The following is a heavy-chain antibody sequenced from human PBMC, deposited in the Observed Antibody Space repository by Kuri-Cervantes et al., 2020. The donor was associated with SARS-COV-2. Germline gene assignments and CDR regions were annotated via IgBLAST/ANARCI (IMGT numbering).Heavy chain of an antibody. J-gene: IGHJ6*02. Sequence: GGSLRLSCATSGSTFSIFWMTWVRQAPGKGLEWVANINQDGSEKSYADSVKGRFTISRDNAKNSLYLQMNSLRAEDTAVYYCARGTLVPYYYDALDVWGQGTTVTVSS. CDR2: INQDGSEK. D-gene: IGHD3-3*01. CDR1: GSTFSIFW. V-gene: IGHV3-7*04. CDR3: ARGTLVPYYYDALDV.